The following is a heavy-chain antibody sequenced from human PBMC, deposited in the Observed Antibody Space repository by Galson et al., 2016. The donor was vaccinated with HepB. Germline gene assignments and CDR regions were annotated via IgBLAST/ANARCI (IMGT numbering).Heavy chain of an antibody. CDR1: GFSLSTSGVG. V-gene: IGHV2-5*01. J-gene: IGHJ3*02. D-gene: IGHD3-9*01. CDR2: IYWNDNK. Sequence: PALVKPTQTLTLTCTFSGFSLSTSGVGVGWIRQPPGKALEWLALIYWNDNKRYSPSLKSRLTITMDPSKNQVVLTMTNMDPVDTATYCCAHSVLRYFDWLLYSDAFDIWGQGTMVTVSS. CDR3: AHSVLRYFDWLLYSDAFDI.